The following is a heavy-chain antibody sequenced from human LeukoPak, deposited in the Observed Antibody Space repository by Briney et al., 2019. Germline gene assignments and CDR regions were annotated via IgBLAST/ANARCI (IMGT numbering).Heavy chain of an antibody. V-gene: IGHV1-69*05. Sequence: GASVKVSCKASGGTFSSYAISWVRQAPGQGLEWMGGIIPIFGTANYAQKFQGRVTITTDESTSTAYMELSSLRSEDTAVYYCATRWGYSAAPFDYWGQGTLVTVSS. CDR1: GGTFSSYA. D-gene: IGHD6-13*01. CDR3: ATRWGYSAAPFDY. CDR2: IIPIFGTA. J-gene: IGHJ4*02.